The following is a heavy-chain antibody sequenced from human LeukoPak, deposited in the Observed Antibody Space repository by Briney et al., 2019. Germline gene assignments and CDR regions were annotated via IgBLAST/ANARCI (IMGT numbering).Heavy chain of an antibody. V-gene: IGHV1-2*02. J-gene: IGHJ4*02. CDR3: ARDPPYELDYDY. D-gene: IGHD1-1*01. CDR2: INPNSGGI. CDR1: GYTFTGYY. Sequence: GSVKVSCEASGYTFTGYYMHWVRQAPGQGLEWMGWINPNSGGINYAQKFQGRVTMTRDTSISTAYMELSRLRSDDTAVYYCARDPPYELDYDYWGQGTLVTVSS.